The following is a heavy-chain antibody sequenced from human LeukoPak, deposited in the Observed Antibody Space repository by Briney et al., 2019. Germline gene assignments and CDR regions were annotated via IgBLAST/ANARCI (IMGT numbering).Heavy chain of an antibody. CDR1: GGSISPYY. CDR3: ARAQNWNYFDY. V-gene: IGHV4-59*08. J-gene: IGHJ4*02. D-gene: IGHD1-1*01. Sequence: SETLSLTCTVSGGSISPYYWSWIRQPPGKGLEWIGYIFYTGSGSTSHSPSLKSRVTISVDPSKNQFSLKLSSVTAADTAVYYCARAQNWNYFDYWGQGTLVTVSS. CDR2: IFYTGSGST.